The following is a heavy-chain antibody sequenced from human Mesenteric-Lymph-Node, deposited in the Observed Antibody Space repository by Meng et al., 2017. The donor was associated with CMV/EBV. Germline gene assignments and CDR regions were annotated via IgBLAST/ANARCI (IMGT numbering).Heavy chain of an antibody. V-gene: IGHV4-34*01. J-gene: IGHJ5*02. D-gene: IGHD2/OR15-2a*01. Sequence: CAVYGGYCSGYYWSWIRQPPGKGLEWIGEINHSGSTNYNPSLKSRVTISVDTSKNQFSLKLSSVTAADTAVYYCASRDQPESNWFDPWGQGTLVTVSS. CDR3: ASRDQPESNWFDP. CDR2: INHSGST. CDR1: GGYCSGYY.